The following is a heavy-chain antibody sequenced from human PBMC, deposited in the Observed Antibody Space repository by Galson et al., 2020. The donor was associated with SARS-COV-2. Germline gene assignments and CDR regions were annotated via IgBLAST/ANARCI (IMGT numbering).Heavy chain of an antibody. V-gene: IGHV4-4*07. CDR3: ARYITDWFYFDY. CDR2: IFSDKST. D-gene: IGHD3-9*01. J-gene: IGHJ4*02. Sequence: TLSLTCTVSGDSMTNNYWTWIRQPAGKGLEWIGRIFSDKSTNYNPSLKSRVSMSIDTSKNQFSLNLSSVTAADTAVYYCARYITDWFYFDYWGQGTLVTVSS. CDR1: GDSMTNNY.